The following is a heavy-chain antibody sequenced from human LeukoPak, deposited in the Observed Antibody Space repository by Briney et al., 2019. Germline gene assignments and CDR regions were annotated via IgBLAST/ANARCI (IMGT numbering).Heavy chain of an antibody. Sequence: SQTLSLTCTVSGGSISSGDYYWSWIRQPPGKGLEWIGYIYYGGSTYYNPSLKSRVTISVDTSKNQFSLKLSSVTAADTAVYYCAREFAAMVFFDYWGQGTLVTVSS. V-gene: IGHV4-30-4*08. CDR1: GGSISSGDYY. CDR2: IYYGGST. J-gene: IGHJ4*02. CDR3: AREFAAMVFFDY. D-gene: IGHD5-18*01.